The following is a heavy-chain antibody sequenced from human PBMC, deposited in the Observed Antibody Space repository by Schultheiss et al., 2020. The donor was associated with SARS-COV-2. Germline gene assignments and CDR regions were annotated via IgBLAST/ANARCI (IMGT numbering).Heavy chain of an antibody. CDR3: ARLEFGQSPIFSTGAFDI. CDR1: GGSISSGGYS. CDR2: IYYSGST. Sequence: SETLSLTCAVSGGSISSGGYSWSWIRQPPGKGLEWIGYIYYSGSTYYNPSLKSRVTISVDTSKNQFSLKLSSVTAADTAVYYCARLEFGQSPIFSTGAFDIWGQGTMVTVSS. V-gene: IGHV4-30-2*05. J-gene: IGHJ3*02. D-gene: IGHD3-3*02.